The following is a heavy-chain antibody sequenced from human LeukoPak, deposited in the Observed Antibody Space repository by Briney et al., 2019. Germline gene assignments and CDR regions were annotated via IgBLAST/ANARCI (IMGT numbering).Heavy chain of an antibody. CDR3: ARGPRAYKYYSSWYFDY. CDR2: IGTDGDT. D-gene: IGHD6-13*01. V-gene: IGHV3-13*01. Sequence: PGGSLRLSCAVSGFTYSSYDMHWVRQATGRGLEWVSGIGTDGDTYYAGSVKGRFNISRENAKSSLYLQMNSLRGGDTAVYYCARGPRAYKYYSSWYFDYWGQGTLVTVSS. J-gene: IGHJ4*02. CDR1: GFTYSSYD.